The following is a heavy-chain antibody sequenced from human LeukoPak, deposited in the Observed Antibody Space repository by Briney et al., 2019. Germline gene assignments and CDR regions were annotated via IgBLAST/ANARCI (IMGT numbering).Heavy chain of an antibody. V-gene: IGHV4-39*01. CDR2: IYYSGNT. CDR1: GVSISSSNSY. Sequence: PSETLSLTCTVSGVSISSSNSYWGWIRQPPGKGLEWIGSIYYSGNTYYNASLKSQVSISIDTSKNRFSLKLTSVTAADTAVYYCARAQGTSHPFRGGYFDYWGQGTLVTVSS. J-gene: IGHJ4*02. D-gene: IGHD2-2*01. CDR3: ARAQGTSHPFRGGYFDY.